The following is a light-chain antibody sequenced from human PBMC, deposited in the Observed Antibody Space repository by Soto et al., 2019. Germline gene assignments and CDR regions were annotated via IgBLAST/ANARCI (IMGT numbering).Light chain of an antibody. CDR3: QQRSSWPLT. V-gene: IGKV3-11*01. J-gene: IGKJ4*01. CDR2: DAS. Sequence: IVLTQSPDTLSLSPGERATLSCMASQSVRAYLAWYQQKPGQAPRLLIYDASNRATGIPARFSGSGSGTDFTLTISSLEPEDFAVYYCQQRSSWPLTFGGGTKVDIK. CDR1: QSVRAY.